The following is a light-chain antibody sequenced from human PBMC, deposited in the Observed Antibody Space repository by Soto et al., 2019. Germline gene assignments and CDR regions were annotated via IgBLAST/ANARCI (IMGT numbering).Light chain of an antibody. Sequence: NFMLTQPHSVSESPGQTVTISCTRSSGSIASDYVQWYQQRPGSAPINVIFENSQRPSGVPDRFSGSIDSSSNSASLTISRLTTEDAADYYCQSVDGKYVVFGGGTKLTVL. CDR2: ENS. V-gene: IGLV6-57*04. J-gene: IGLJ2*01. CDR1: SGSIASDY. CDR3: QSVDGKYVV.